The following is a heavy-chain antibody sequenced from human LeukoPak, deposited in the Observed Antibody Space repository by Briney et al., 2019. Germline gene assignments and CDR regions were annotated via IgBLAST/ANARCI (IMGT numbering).Heavy chain of an antibody. CDR2: IWYDGSNK. D-gene: IGHD3-22*01. Sequence: GGSLRLSCAASGFTFSSYGMHWVRQAPGKGLECVAVIWYDGSNKYYADSVKGRFTISRDNSKNPLYLQMKGLRAEDTAVYYCARDINYYDSSGYPHYFDYWGQGALVTVSS. CDR3: ARDINYYDSSGYPHYFDY. CDR1: GFTFSSYG. J-gene: IGHJ4*02. V-gene: IGHV3-33*01.